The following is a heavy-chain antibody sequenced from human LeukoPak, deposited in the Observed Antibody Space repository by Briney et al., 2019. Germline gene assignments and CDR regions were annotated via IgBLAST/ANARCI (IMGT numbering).Heavy chain of an antibody. Sequence: GRSLRLSCAASGFTLSSYGMHWVRQAPGKGLEWVAVISYDGSNKYYADSVKGRFTISRDDSKNTLYLQMNSLRAEDTAVYYCAKVVSYWDYYYYGMDVWGQGTTVTVSS. J-gene: IGHJ6*02. CDR3: AKVVSYWDYYYYGMDV. CDR2: ISYDGSNK. CDR1: GFTLSSYG. V-gene: IGHV3-30*18. D-gene: IGHD2-8*02.